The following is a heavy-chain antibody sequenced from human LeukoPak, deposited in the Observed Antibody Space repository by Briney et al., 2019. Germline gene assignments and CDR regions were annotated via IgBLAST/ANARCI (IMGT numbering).Heavy chain of an antibody. CDR1: GFTFSSYG. CDR3: ARDRAELLFFPYYGMDV. Sequence: GGSLRLSCAASGFTFSSYGTHWVRQAPGKGLEWVAVIWYDGSNKYYADSVKGRFTISRDNSKNTLYLQMNSLRAEDTAVYYCARDRAELLFFPYYGMDVWGQGTTVTVSS. J-gene: IGHJ6*02. CDR2: IWYDGSNK. V-gene: IGHV3-33*01. D-gene: IGHD3-10*01.